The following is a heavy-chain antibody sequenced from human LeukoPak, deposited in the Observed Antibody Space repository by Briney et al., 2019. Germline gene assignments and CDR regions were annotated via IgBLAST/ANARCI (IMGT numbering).Heavy chain of an antibody. Sequence: GGSLRLSCAASGFTFSSYAMSWVRQASGKGLEWVSAISGSGGSTYYADSVKGRFTISRDNSKNTLYLQMNSLRAEDTAVYYCAKAGYCTNGVCYRWYYFDYWGQGTLVTVSS. CDR3: AKAGYCTNGVCYRWYYFDY. V-gene: IGHV3-23*01. CDR2: ISGSGGST. CDR1: GFTFSSYA. J-gene: IGHJ4*02. D-gene: IGHD2-8*01.